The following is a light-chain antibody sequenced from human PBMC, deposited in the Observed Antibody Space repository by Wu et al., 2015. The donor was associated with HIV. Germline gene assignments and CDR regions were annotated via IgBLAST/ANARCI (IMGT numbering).Light chain of an antibody. J-gene: IGKJ4*01. V-gene: IGKV1-27*01. CDR3: QKYDDAPLT. Sequence: DIQMTQSPSSLSASVGDTVIITCRAGQSINNYLAWYQQRPGKVPKLLLYGASTLQSGVPSRFSGSGSGTDFTLTISSLQPEDVATYYCQKYDDAPLTFGGGTKVQIK. CDR2: GAS. CDR1: QSINNY.